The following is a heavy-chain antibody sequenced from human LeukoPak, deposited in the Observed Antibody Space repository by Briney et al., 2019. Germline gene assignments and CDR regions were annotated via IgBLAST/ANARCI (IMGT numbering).Heavy chain of an antibody. Sequence: SETLSLTCAVYGGSFSGYYWSWIRQPPGKGLEWIGEINHSGSTNYNPSLKSRVTISVDTSKNQFSLKLSSVTAADTAVYYCARHRRRIAVAGYDYWGQGTLVTVSS. CDR2: INHSGST. D-gene: IGHD6-19*01. CDR1: GGSFSGYY. J-gene: IGHJ4*02. V-gene: IGHV4-34*01. CDR3: ARHRRRIAVAGYDY.